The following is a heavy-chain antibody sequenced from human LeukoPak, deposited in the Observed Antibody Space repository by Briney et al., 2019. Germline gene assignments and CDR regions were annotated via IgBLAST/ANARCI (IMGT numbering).Heavy chain of an antibody. CDR1: GFTFSYYW. Sequence: PGGSLRLSCAVSGFTFSYYWMHWVRQAPGKGLVWVSTVTSRGDTFYADSVKGRFTISRDNSKNTLDLQMKGLRAEDTAVYYCAKDAVRSNWPSFDYWGQGTLVIVS. CDR2: VTSRGDT. CDR3: AKDAVRSNWPSFDY. J-gene: IGHJ4*02. D-gene: IGHD1-1*01. V-gene: IGHV3-23*01.